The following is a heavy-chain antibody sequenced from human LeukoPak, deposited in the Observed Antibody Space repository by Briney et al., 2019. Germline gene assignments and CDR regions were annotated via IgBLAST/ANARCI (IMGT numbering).Heavy chain of an antibody. D-gene: IGHD4-23*01. CDR3: ARNSGGKFDY. Sequence: PSETLSLTCTVSGVSISGYYWSWIRQPPGKGLEWIGYIYYSGITNYNPSLKSRVTMSVDTSKNQFSLKLSSVTAADTAVYYCARNSGGKFDYWGQGTLVTVSS. J-gene: IGHJ4*02. V-gene: IGHV4-59*01. CDR2: IYYSGIT. CDR1: GVSISGYY.